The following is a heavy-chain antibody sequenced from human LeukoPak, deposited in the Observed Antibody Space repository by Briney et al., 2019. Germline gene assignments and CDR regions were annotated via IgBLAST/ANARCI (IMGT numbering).Heavy chain of an antibody. CDR3: AKSDFWSGYGY. V-gene: IGHV3-23*01. CDR2: ISGSGGST. Sequence: GSLRLSCAASGFTVSSNYMSWVRQAPGKGLEWVSAISGSGGSTYYADSVKGRFTISRDNSKNTLYLQMNSLRAEDTAVYYCAKSDFWSGYGYWGQGTLVTVSS. CDR1: GFTVSSNY. D-gene: IGHD3-3*01. J-gene: IGHJ4*02.